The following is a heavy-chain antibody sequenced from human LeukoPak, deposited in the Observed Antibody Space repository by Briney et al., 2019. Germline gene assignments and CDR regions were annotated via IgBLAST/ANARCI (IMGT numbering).Heavy chain of an antibody. CDR2: IYHSGTT. CDR3: ARVDSGTYYMPFDY. V-gene: IGHV4-59*01. J-gene: IGHJ4*02. CDR1: GGSLIPYY. Sequence: ETLSLTCTVSGGSLIPYYWSWIRQPPGKGLECIGYIYHSGTTNYSPPLKGRATLSVDTSKNQVSLRLSSVTAADTAVYFCARVDSGTYYMPFDYWGQGTLVTVSS. D-gene: IGHD1-26*01.